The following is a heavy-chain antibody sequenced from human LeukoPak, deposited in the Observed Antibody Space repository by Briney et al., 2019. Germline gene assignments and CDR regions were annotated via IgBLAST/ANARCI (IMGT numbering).Heavy chain of an antibody. CDR2: ISGSGGST. D-gene: IGHD3-22*01. Sequence: TGGSLRLSCAASGFTFSNYAMSWVRQTPDKGLEWVSGISGSGGSTYYAASVKGRFTISRDNSKNTLYLQMNSLRAEDTAVYYCAKEIDSNGYYDYWGQGTLVTVSS. J-gene: IGHJ4*02. CDR3: AKEIDSNGYYDY. V-gene: IGHV3-23*01. CDR1: GFTFSNYA.